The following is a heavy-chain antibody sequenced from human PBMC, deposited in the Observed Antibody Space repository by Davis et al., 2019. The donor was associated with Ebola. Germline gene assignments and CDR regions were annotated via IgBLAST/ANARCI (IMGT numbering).Heavy chain of an antibody. V-gene: IGHV4-4*02. CDR1: GGSISSSPW. CDR3: ARMMFNSERSGYYPFDR. J-gene: IGHJ4*03. CDR2: TLHSGNT. Sequence: SETLSLTCAVTGGSISSSPWWSWVRQAPGKGLEWIGETLHSGNTNYNPSLKSRVTISVDKSKNQFSLKLTSVTAADTAMYYCARMMFNSERSGYYPFDRWGQGTLVTVSS. D-gene: IGHD3-22*01.